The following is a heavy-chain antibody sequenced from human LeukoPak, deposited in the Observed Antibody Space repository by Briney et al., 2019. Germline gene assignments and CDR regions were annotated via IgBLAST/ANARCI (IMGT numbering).Heavy chain of an antibody. V-gene: IGHV3-23*01. CDR1: GFTFSSYG. CDR2: ISGSGGST. J-gene: IGHJ4*02. CDR3: AKDLSRRYYYGSGVDY. Sequence: GRSLRLSCAASGFTFSSYGMSWVRQAPGKGLEWVSAISGSGGSTYYADSVKGRFTISRDNSKNTLYLQMNSLRAEDTAVYYCAKDLSRRYYYGSGVDYWGQGTLVTVSS. D-gene: IGHD3-10*01.